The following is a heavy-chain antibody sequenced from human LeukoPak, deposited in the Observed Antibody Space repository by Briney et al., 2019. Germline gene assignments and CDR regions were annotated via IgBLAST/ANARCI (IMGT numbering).Heavy chain of an antibody. D-gene: IGHD2-15*01. Sequence: GGSLRLSCAASGFTFDDYAMHWVRQAPGKGLEWVSGISWNSGSIGYADSVKGRFTISRDNAKNSLYLQMNSLRAEDTALYYCAKDGEDSWGQGTLVTVSS. CDR1: GFTFDDYA. V-gene: IGHV3-9*01. CDR3: AKDGEDS. CDR2: ISWNSGSI. J-gene: IGHJ5*02.